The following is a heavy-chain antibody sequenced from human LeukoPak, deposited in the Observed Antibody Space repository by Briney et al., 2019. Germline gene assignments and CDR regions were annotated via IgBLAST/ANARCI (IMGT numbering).Heavy chain of an antibody. V-gene: IGHV4-34*01. Sequence: PSETLSLTCAVYGGSFSGYYWSWIRQPPGKGLEWIGEINHSGSTNYNPSLKSRVTISVDTSKNQFSLKLSSVTAADTAVYYCARGYYDFWSGYRKYFDYWGQGTLVTVSS. D-gene: IGHD3-3*01. CDR3: ARGYYDFWSGYRKYFDY. CDR1: GGSFSGYY. CDR2: INHSGST. J-gene: IGHJ4*02.